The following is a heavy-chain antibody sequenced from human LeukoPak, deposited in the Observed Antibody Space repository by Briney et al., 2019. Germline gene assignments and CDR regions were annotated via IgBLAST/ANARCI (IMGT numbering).Heavy chain of an antibody. CDR2: ISSSDNTI. D-gene: IGHD2-2*01. CDR1: GFTFSDYY. Sequence: GGSLRLSCAASGFTFSDYYMSWIRQAPGKGLEWVSYISSSDNTIYYADSVKGRFTISRDNAKNSLYLQMNSLRAEDTAVYYCARDAFPAGPAYWGQGTLVTVSS. J-gene: IGHJ4*02. CDR3: ARDAFPAGPAY. V-gene: IGHV3-11*04.